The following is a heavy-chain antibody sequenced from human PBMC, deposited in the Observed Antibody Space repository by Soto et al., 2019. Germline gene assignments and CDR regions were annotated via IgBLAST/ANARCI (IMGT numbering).Heavy chain of an antibody. D-gene: IGHD2-15*01. J-gene: IGHJ5*02. CDR2: ISCNGGST. CDR3: AKDYIVVVVAAIPPPWLDP. CDR1: GFTFSSYA. Sequence: GGSLRLSCAASGFTFSSYAMSWVRQAPGKGLEWVSAISCNGGSTYYADSVKGRFTISRDNSKNTLYLQMNSLRAEDTAVYYCAKDYIVVVVAAIPPPWLDPWGQGTLVTVSS. V-gene: IGHV3-23*01.